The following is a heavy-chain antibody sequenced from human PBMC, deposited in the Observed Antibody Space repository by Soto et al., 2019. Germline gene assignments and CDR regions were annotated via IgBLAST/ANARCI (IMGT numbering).Heavy chain of an antibody. V-gene: IGHV4-4*07. CDR1: GVSIRNYY. CDR3: ARLWFGKPPGYLDY. J-gene: IGHJ4*02. Sequence: SETLSLTCRVSGVSIRNYYWNWIRPPAGKGLEWIGRIYTSGNSDYNPSLKSRVTMSADTSKNQLSLRLSSVTAADSAVYYCARLWFGKPPGYLDYWGQGIRVTVSS. D-gene: IGHD3-10*01. CDR2: IYTSGNS.